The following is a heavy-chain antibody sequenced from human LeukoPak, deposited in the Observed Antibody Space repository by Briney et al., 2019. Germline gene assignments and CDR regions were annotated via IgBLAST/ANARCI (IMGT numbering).Heavy chain of an antibody. CDR1: GGSISSYY. Sequence: SETLSLTCTVSGGSISSYYWSWIRQPPGKGLEWIGSIYYSGSTYCNPSLKSRVTISVDTSKNQFSLKLSSVTAADTAVYYCARLPPGPDRNGAFDIWGQGTMVTVSS. J-gene: IGHJ3*02. V-gene: IGHV4-59*05. D-gene: IGHD1-14*01. CDR2: IYYSGST. CDR3: ARLPPGPDRNGAFDI.